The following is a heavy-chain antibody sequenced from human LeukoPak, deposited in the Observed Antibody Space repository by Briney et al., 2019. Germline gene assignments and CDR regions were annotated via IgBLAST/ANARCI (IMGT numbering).Heavy chain of an antibody. CDR1: GFTFSSYS. J-gene: IGHJ6*02. Sequence: PGGSLRLSCAASGFTFSSYSMNWVRQAPGKGLEWVSSISSSSSYIYYADSVKGRFAISRDNAKNSLYLQMNSLRAEDTAVYYCAREERDYYGMDVWGQGTTVTVSS. CDR2: ISSSSSYI. V-gene: IGHV3-21*01. CDR3: AREERDYYGMDV.